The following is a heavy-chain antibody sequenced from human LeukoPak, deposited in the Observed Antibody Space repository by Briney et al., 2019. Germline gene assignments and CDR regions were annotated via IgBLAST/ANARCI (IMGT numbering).Heavy chain of an antibody. CDR3: ARDQGTSVTAMVGGHFDY. CDR2: ISGSGGST. CDR1: GFTFSSYA. Sequence: GGSLRLSCAASGFTFSSYAMSWVRQAPGKGLEWVSAISGSGGSTYYADSVKGRFTISRDNSKNTLFLQMNSLTAEDTAVYYRARDQGTSVTAMVGGHFDYWGPGTLVIVSS. J-gene: IGHJ4*02. D-gene: IGHD4-17*01. V-gene: IGHV3-23*01.